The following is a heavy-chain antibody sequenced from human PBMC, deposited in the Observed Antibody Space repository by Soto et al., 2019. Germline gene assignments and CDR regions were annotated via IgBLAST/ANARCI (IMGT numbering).Heavy chain of an antibody. V-gene: IGHV4-39*07. J-gene: IGHJ5*02. CDR1: DDSINSDKYY. CDR3: ARGFITMVRGVIITRWFDP. CDR2: IYYRGNA. Sequence: SETLSLTCSVSDDSINSDKYYWGWIRQPPGKGLEWIGSIYYRGNAYYNPSLKSRVTISVDTSKNQFSLKLSSVTAADTAVYYCARGFITMVRGVIITRWFDPWGQGTLVTVSS. D-gene: IGHD3-10*01.